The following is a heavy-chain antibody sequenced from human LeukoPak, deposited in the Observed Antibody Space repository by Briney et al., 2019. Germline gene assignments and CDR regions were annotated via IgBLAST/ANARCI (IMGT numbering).Heavy chain of an antibody. CDR3: ATYYYDSGGFHFHH. J-gene: IGHJ1*01. D-gene: IGHD3-22*01. V-gene: IGHV3-64*01. Sequence: GGSLRLTCAASGFTFRSYGMHWVRQAPGKGLEYVSAISSNGGRTYYANSVRGRFTISRDNSRNTLYLQMGSLRAEDMAVYYCATYYYDSGGFHFHHWGQGTLVTVSS. CDR2: ISSNGGRT. CDR1: GFTFRSYG.